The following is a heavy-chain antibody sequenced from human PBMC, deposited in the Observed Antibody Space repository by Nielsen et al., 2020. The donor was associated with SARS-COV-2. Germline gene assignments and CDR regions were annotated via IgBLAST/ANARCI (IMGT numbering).Heavy chain of an antibody. V-gene: IGHV4-34*01. D-gene: IGHD6-6*01. Sequence: SETLSLTCAVYGGSFSGYYWSWIRQPPGKGLEWIGEINHSGSTNYNPSLKSRVTISVDTSKNQFSLKLSSVTAADTAVYYCARGRLYSSSSDPEPPFDYWGQGTLVTVSS. CDR3: ARGRLYSSSSDPEPPFDY. CDR1: GGSFSGYY. J-gene: IGHJ4*02. CDR2: INHSGST.